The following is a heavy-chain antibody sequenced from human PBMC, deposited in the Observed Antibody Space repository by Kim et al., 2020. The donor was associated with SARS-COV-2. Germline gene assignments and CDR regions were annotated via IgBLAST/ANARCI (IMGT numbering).Heavy chain of an antibody. Sequence: SETLSLTCTVSGGSISSSSYYWGWIRQPPGKGLEWIGSIFYSGSTYYNPSLKSRVTISVDTSKNQFSLKLSSVTAADTAVYYCARHRRAGIVATMRDFDYWGQGTQVPVSS. CDR3: ARHRRAGIVATMRDFDY. J-gene: IGHJ4*02. CDR1: GGSISSSSYY. CDR2: IFYSGST. V-gene: IGHV4-39*01. D-gene: IGHD5-12*01.